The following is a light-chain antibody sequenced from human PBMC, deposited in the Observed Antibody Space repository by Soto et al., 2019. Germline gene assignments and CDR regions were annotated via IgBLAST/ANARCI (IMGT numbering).Light chain of an antibody. CDR1: QSVSSNS. CDR2: GAS. Sequence: ETVLSQSPGTLSLSPCERATLSSTAIQSVSSNSLAWYHQQPGQPPRLLLYGASSRPTGIPDRFSGSGSGTDFTLTISRLEPEDFAVYYCQHFGGSLPVTFGQGTRLEIK. CDR3: QHFGGSLPVT. J-gene: IGKJ5*01. V-gene: IGKV3-20*01.